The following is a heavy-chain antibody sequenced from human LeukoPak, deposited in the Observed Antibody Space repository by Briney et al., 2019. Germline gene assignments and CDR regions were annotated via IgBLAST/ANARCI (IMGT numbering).Heavy chain of an antibody. Sequence: GGSLRLSCAASGFTFSGYSMSWVRQAPGKGPEWVSNICGSGNATYYADSVKGRFTIFRDNSKKTLYVLMNSLRAEDTAVDYCAKDRQSRGSLGFDYWGQGALVIVSS. CDR1: GFTFSGYS. J-gene: IGHJ4*02. CDR3: AKDRQSRGSLGFDY. CDR2: ICGSGNAT. D-gene: IGHD3-22*01. V-gene: IGHV3-23*01.